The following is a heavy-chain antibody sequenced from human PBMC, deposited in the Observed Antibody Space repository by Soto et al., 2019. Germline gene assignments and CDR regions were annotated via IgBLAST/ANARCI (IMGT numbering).Heavy chain of an antibody. V-gene: IGHV3-23*01. CDR2: ISGSGGST. D-gene: IGHD6-19*01. CDR1: GFTFSSYA. CDR3: AKEESIAVAELFDY. Sequence: GESLKISCAASGFTFSSYAMSWVRQAPGKGLEWVSAISGSGGSTYYADSVKGRFTISRDNSKNTLYLQMNSLRAEDTAVYYCAKEESIAVAELFDYWGQGTLVTVSS. J-gene: IGHJ4*02.